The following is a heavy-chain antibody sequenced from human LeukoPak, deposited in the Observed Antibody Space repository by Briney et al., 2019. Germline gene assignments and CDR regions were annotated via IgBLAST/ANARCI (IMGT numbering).Heavy chain of an antibody. CDR1: GFTFSSYG. D-gene: IGHD2-2*01. V-gene: IGHV3-30*18. CDR3: AKGGSPGVVVPVNWFDP. CDR2: ISYDGSNK. Sequence: PGGSLRLSCAASGFTFSSYGMHWVRQAPGKGLEWVAVISYDGSNKYYADSVKGRFTISRDNSKNTLYLQMNSLRAEDTAVYYCAKGGSPGVVVPVNWFDPWGQGTLVTVSS. J-gene: IGHJ5*02.